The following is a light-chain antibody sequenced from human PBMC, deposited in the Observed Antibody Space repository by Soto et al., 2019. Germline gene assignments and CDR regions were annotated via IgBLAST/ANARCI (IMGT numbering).Light chain of an antibody. CDR2: EVV. V-gene: IGLV2-8*02. CDR3: KSYAGSNTYV. CDR1: KSDIGVYDF. Sequence: QSALTQPPSASRSPGQSVTISCTGTKSDIGVYDFVSWYQHHPGKAPRLIIYEVVQRPSGVPDRFSGSKSGNTASLTVSGRQAADEADYFCKSYAGSNTYVFGSGTKVTVL. J-gene: IGLJ1*01.